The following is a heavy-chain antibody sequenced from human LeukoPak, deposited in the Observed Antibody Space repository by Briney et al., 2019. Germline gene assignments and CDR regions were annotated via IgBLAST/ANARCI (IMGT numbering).Heavy chain of an antibody. D-gene: IGHD3-9*01. CDR3: ATGGSVLRYFDWRTDTKYYFDY. J-gene: IGHJ4*02. CDR1: GGTFSSYA. Sequence: GASVKVSCKASGGTFSSYAISWVRQAPGQGLEWMGGIIPIFGTANYAQKFQGRVTITADKSTSTAYMELSSLRSEDTAVYYCATGGSVLRYFDWRTDTKYYFDYWGQGTLVTVSS. V-gene: IGHV1-69*06. CDR2: IIPIFGTA.